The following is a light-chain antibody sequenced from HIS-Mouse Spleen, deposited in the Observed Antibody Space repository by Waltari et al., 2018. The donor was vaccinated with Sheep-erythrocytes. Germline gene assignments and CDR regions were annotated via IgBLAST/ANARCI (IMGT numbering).Light chain of an antibody. Sequence: SYVLTQPPSVSVAPGTTARMTCGGNNSGSKSVHWYKQKPDQAPVLVVYDDSDRPSGIPGRLSGSNSGNTATLTISRVEAGDEADYYCQVWDSSSDHYVFGTGTKVTVL. CDR1: NSGSKS. J-gene: IGLJ1*01. V-gene: IGLV3-21*03. CDR3: QVWDSSSDHYV. CDR2: DDS.